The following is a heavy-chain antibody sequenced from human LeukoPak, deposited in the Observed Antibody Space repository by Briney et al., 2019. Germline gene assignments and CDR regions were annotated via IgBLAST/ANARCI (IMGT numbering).Heavy chain of an antibody. CDR1: GGTISSYT. Sequence: ASVKVSCKASGGTISSYTFNWVRQATGQGLEWMGWMNPNSGNTGYAQKFQGRVTMTRNTSISTAYMELSSLRSEDTAVYYCARVAPTYYDFWSGYFFSTGPPNWFDPWGQGTLVTVSS. CDR3: ARVAPTYYDFWSGYFFSTGPPNWFDP. V-gene: IGHV1-8*02. D-gene: IGHD3-3*01. CDR2: MNPNSGNT. J-gene: IGHJ5*02.